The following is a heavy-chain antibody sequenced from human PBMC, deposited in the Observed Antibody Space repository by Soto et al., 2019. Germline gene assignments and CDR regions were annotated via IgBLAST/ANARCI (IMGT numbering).Heavy chain of an antibody. D-gene: IGHD2-15*01. V-gene: IGHV4-30-4*01. CDR2: IYYSGSI. Sequence: QVQLQESGPGLVKPSQTLSLTCTVSGGSISSGNYYWSWIRQPPGKGLEWIGYIYYSGSIYYNPSLKSRVTISVDTSKNQFSLKLSSVTAADTAVYYCDGYCSGGSCYSGGAFDIWGQGTMVTVSS. CDR3: DGYCSGGSCYSGGAFDI. J-gene: IGHJ3*02. CDR1: GGSISSGNYY.